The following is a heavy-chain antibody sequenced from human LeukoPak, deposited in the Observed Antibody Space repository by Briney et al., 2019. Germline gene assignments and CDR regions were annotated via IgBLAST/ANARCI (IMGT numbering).Heavy chain of an antibody. CDR2: INWNGGST. CDR3: AREYYYDSSGYYDAFDI. J-gene: IGHJ3*02. CDR1: GFTSDDYG. V-gene: IGHV3-20*01. D-gene: IGHD3-22*01. Sequence: PGGSLRLSCAASGFTSDDYGMSWVRQAPGKGLEWVSGINWNGGSTGYADSVKGRFTISRDNAKNSLYLQMNSLRAEDTALYHCAREYYYDSSGYYDAFDIWGQGTMVTVSS.